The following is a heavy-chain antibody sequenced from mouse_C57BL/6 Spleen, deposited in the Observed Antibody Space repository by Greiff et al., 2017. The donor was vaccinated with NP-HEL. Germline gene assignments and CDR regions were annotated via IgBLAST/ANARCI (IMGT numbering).Heavy chain of an antibody. V-gene: IGHV3-6*01. CDR1: GYSITSGYY. J-gene: IGHJ4*01. D-gene: IGHD1-1*01. Sequence: VQLKQSGPGLVKPSQSLSLTCSVTGYSITSGYYWNWIRQFPGNKLEWMGYISYDGSNNYNPSLKNRISITRDTSKNQFFLKLKSVTTEDTATYYCARGGGYGSPWDYWGQGTSVTVSS. CDR3: ARGGGYGSPWDY. CDR2: ISYDGSN.